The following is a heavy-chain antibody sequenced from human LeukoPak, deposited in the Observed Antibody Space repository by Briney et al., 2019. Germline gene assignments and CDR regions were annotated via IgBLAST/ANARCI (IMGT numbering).Heavy chain of an antibody. Sequence: SETLSLTCTVSGGSISSSSYYWGWIRQPPGKGLEWIGSIYYSGSTYYNPSLKSRVTISVDTSKNQFSLKLSPVTAADTAVYYCAREVWGPSYYFDYWGQGTLVTVSS. V-gene: IGHV4-39*07. CDR2: IYYSGST. J-gene: IGHJ4*02. CDR3: AREVWGPSYYFDY. D-gene: IGHD7-27*01. CDR1: GGSISSSSYY.